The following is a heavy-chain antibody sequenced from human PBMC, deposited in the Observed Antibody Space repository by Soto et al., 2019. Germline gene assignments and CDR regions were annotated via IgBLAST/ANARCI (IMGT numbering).Heavy chain of an antibody. V-gene: IGHV3-23*01. CDR2: LTAGGGDT. J-gene: IGHJ4*02. CDR1: GFTFSNYA. D-gene: IGHD1-26*01. Sequence: PGGSLRLSCAASGFTFSNYAMSWVRQAPGKGLEWVSTLTAGGGDTYYAESVKGRFTISRDNSKNTLYMQMNSLRAEDTALYYCARYCTSTATNCYSAYWGQGALVTVSS. CDR3: ARYCTSTATNCYSAY.